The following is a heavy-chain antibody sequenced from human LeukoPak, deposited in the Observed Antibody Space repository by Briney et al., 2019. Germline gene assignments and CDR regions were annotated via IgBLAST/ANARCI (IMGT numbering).Heavy chain of an antibody. CDR1: GFTFSSYA. Sequence: PGGSLRLSCAASGFTFSSYAMSWVRQAPGKGLEWVAVISYDGSNKYYADSVKGRFTISRDNSKNTLYLQMNSRRAEDTAVYYCAKEGSTAAFDYWGQGTLVTVSS. CDR2: ISYDGSNK. V-gene: IGHV3-30*18. D-gene: IGHD4-17*01. CDR3: AKEGSTAAFDY. J-gene: IGHJ4*02.